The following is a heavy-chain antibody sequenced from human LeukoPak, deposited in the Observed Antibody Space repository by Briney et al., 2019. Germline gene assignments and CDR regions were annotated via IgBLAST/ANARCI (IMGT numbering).Heavy chain of an antibody. CDR1: GFTSSSYA. D-gene: IGHD3-22*01. CDR3: AKRDYYESSGYSPLFDY. V-gene: IGHV3-23*01. Sequence: GGSLRLSCAASGFTSSSYAMSWVRQAPGKGLEWVSGITGSGGKTYYADSVKGRFTISRDNSKNTLFLQMNSLRAEDTAVYYCAKRDYYESSGYSPLFDYWGQGTLVTVSS. J-gene: IGHJ4*02. CDR2: ITGSGGKT.